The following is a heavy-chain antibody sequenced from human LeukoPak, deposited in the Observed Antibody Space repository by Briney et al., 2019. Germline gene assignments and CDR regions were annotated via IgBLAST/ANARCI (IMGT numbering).Heavy chain of an antibody. D-gene: IGHD2-2*01. CDR3: HGTSSQYGYFDL. Sequence: PSETLSLTCAVSGYSLSSGYYWGWIRQPPGKGLEWIGSIYHSGSTYYNPSLKSRVTISVDTSKNQFSLKLSSVTAADTAVYYCHGTSSQYGYFDLWGRGTLVTVSS. V-gene: IGHV4-38-2*01. CDR2: IYHSGST. J-gene: IGHJ2*01. CDR1: GYSLSSGYY.